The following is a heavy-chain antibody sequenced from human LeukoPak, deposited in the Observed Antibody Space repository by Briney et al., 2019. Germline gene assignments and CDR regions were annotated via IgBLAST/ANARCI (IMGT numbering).Heavy chain of an antibody. D-gene: IGHD4-17*01. CDR1: GVSIGTCY. J-gene: IGHJ4*02. CDR3: ARLEDYVLEY. V-gene: IGHV4-59*08. Sequence: PSETLSLTCSVSGVSIGTCYWSWVRQPPGKGLEWIGYINYRGTTSYNPSLKSRVTISVDTSKNQFFLNLRSATAADTAVYYCARLEDYVLEYWGLGTLVTVSS. CDR2: INYRGTT.